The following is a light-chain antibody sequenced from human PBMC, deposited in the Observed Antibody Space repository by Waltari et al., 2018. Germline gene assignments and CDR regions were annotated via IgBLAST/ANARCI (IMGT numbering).Light chain of an antibody. Sequence: EVLLTQSPATLSLSPWERATLSCRSSQSINTYLAWYQLKSGQAPRLLIYEASNRATGIPARFSGSGSGTDFTLTISSLEPEDSAVYYCQQRSNWPPVTFGGGTKVEIK. J-gene: IGKJ4*01. CDR3: QQRSNWPPVT. CDR2: EAS. CDR1: QSINTY. V-gene: IGKV3-11*01.